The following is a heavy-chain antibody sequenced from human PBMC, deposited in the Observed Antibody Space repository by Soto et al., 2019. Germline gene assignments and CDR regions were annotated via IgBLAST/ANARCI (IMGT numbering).Heavy chain of an antibody. CDR3: AREGRGKKAGYNGLASLGY. J-gene: IGHJ4*02. Sequence: QVQLVQSGAEVKTPGSSLKVSCKVSGSRFSNYVISWVRQAPGHGLEWLGRIIPIFNSTKYAQIFQGRVTITADKSTSTASLELSSLRSDDTAVYFCAREGRGKKAGYNGLASLGYWGQGTLVTVSS. D-gene: IGHD2-2*02. V-gene: IGHV1-69*06. CDR1: GSRFSNYV. CDR2: IIPIFNST.